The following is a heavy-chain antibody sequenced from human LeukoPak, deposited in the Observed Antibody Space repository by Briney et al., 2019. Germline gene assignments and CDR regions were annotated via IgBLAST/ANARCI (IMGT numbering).Heavy chain of an antibody. Sequence: PSETLSLTCTVSGGSISSSSYYWGWIRQPPGKGLEWIGSIYYSGSTNYNPSLKSRVTISVDTSKNQFSLKLSSVTAADTAVYYCARDRYYYDSSGYYYVGFDYWGQGTLVTVSS. V-gene: IGHV4-39*07. J-gene: IGHJ4*02. CDR3: ARDRYYYDSSGYYYVGFDY. D-gene: IGHD3-22*01. CDR1: GGSISSSSYY. CDR2: IYYSGST.